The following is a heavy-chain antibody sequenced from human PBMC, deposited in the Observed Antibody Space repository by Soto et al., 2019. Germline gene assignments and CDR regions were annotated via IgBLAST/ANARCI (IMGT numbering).Heavy chain of an antibody. CDR2: INHSGST. CDR1: GGSFSGYY. Sequence: QVQLQQWGAGLLKPSETLSLTCAVYGGSFSGYYWSWIRQPPGKGLEWIGEINHSGSTNYNPSLKSRVTISVDTSKTQFSLKLSSVTAADTAVYYCARVRITMVRGVSQGDFDYWGQGTLVTVSS. CDR3: ARVRITMVRGVSQGDFDY. V-gene: IGHV4-34*01. J-gene: IGHJ4*02. D-gene: IGHD3-10*01.